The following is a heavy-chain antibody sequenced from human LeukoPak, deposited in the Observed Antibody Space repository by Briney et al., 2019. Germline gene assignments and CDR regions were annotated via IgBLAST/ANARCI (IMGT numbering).Heavy chain of an antibody. CDR2: ISSSGSTI. D-gene: IGHD4-23*01. CDR3: AYGGNRKSFDY. V-gene: IGHV3-48*04. Sequence: GGSLRLSCAASGFTFSSYWMSWVRQAPGKGLEWVSYISSSGSTIYYADSVKGRFTISRDNAKNSLYLQMNSLRAEDTAVYYCAYGGNRKSFDYWGQGTLVTVSS. J-gene: IGHJ4*02. CDR1: GFTFSSYW.